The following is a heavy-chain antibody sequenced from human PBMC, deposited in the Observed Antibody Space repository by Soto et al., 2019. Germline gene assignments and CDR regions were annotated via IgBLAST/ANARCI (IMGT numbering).Heavy chain of an antibody. D-gene: IGHD6-6*01. V-gene: IGHV1-3*01. CDR2: INAGNGNT. Sequence: QVQLVQSGAEVKKPGASVKVSCKASGYTFTSYAMHWVRQAPGQRLEWMGWINAGNGNTKYSQKFQGRVTITRDTSASTAYMELSSLRSEDTAVYYCAREISSSLTYYYYYYGMDVWGQGTTVTVSS. J-gene: IGHJ6*02. CDR1: GYTFTSYA. CDR3: AREISSSLTYYYYYYGMDV.